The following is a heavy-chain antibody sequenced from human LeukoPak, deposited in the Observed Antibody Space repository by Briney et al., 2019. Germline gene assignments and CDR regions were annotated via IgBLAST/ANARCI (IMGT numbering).Heavy chain of an antibody. CDR1: GGSISNYY. CDR3: ARLSGSYYEYYFDY. Sequence: NPSETLSLTCTVSGGSISNYYWSRIRQPAGKGLEWIGRIYTDGSTNYNPSLKSRVTMSVDTSKNQFSLKLSSVTAADTAVYYCARLSGSYYEYYFDYWGQGTLVTVSS. CDR2: IYTDGST. V-gene: IGHV4-4*07. J-gene: IGHJ4*02. D-gene: IGHD3-10*01.